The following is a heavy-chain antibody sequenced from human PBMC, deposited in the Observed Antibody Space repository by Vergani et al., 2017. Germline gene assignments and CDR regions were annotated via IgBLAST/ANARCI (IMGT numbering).Heavy chain of an antibody. D-gene: IGHD6-6*01. V-gene: IGHV1-2*02. CDR3: ATRTRSIAAHPFDY. CDR1: GYTFTDYY. Sequence: QVQLVQSGAEVKKPGASVKVSCKASGYTFTDYYMYWVRQAPGQGLEWMGWINPNRGGTNYAQKFQGRVTMTEDTSTDTAYMELSSLRSEDTAVYYCATRTRSIAAHPFDYWGQGTLVTVSS. J-gene: IGHJ4*02. CDR2: INPNRGGT.